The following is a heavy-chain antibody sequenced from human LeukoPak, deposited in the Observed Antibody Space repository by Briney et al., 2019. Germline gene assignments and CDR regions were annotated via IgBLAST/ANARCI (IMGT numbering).Heavy chain of an antibody. CDR3: ARGQIGGYYLDAFDI. CDR1: GFTFSSYS. V-gene: IGHV3-48*01. J-gene: IGHJ3*02. CDR2: ISSSSSTI. D-gene: IGHD3-22*01. Sequence: GGSLRLSCAASGFTFSSYSMNWVRQAPGKGLEWVSYISSSSSTIYYADSVKGRFTISRDNAKNSLYLQMNSLRAEDTAVYYCARGQIGGYYLDAFDIWGQGTMVTVSS.